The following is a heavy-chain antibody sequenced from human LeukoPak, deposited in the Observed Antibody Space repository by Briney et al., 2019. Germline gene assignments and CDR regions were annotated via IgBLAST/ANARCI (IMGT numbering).Heavy chain of an antibody. D-gene: IGHD6-13*01. J-gene: IGHJ4*02. V-gene: IGHV3-30*04. CDR2: ISYDGSNE. CDR3: AGGIAAADT. Sequence: GGSLRLSCAASGFTFSSYVMHWVRQAPGKGLEWVAIISYDGSNEYYADSVKGRFTISRDNAKNSLYLQMNSLRAEDTAVYYCAGGIAAADTWGQGTLVTVSS. CDR1: GFTFSSYV.